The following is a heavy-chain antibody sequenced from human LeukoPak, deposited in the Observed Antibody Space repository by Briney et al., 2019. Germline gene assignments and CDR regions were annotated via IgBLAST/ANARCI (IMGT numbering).Heavy chain of an antibody. Sequence: PGGSLRLSCAASGFTVSSNYMSWVRQAPGKGLEWVSVIYSGGSTYYADSVKGRFTISRDNSKNTLYLQMNSLRAEDTAVYYCAKEGIYCSSTSCIDYWGQGTLVTVSS. J-gene: IGHJ4*02. CDR1: GFTVSSNY. V-gene: IGHV3-53*01. D-gene: IGHD2-2*01. CDR3: AKEGIYCSSTSCIDY. CDR2: IYSGGST.